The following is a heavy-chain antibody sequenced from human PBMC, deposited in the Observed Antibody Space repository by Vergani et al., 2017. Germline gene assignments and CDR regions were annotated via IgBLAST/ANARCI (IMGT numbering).Heavy chain of an antibody. V-gene: IGHV3-30*18. CDR1: GFTFSGYG. Sequence: QVQLLESGGGVVQPGRSLRLSCAASGFTFSGYGMHWVRQAPGKGLEWVAVISFDESNKYYADSVTGRFTISRDNSKNTLYLQMNSLRAEDTAVYFCAKGYYYGSGTYGYFDYWGQGTLVTVSS. J-gene: IGHJ4*02. CDR2: ISFDESNK. CDR3: AKGYYYGSGTYGYFDY. D-gene: IGHD3-10*01.